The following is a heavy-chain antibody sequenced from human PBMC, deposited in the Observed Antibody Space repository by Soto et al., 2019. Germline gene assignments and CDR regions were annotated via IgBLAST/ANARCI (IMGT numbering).Heavy chain of an antibody. D-gene: IGHD3-3*01. CDR3: ARGKYYDFWSGSPYGMDV. V-gene: IGHV3-74*01. CDR2: INSAGSST. Sequence: PGGSLRLSCAPSGFTFSSYWMHWVRHAPGKGLVWVSRINSAGSSTSYADSVKGRFTISRDNAKNTLYLQMNSLRAEDTAVYQGARGKYYDFWSGSPYGMDVWGPGTTVTDSS. CDR1: GFTFSSYW. J-gene: IGHJ6*02.